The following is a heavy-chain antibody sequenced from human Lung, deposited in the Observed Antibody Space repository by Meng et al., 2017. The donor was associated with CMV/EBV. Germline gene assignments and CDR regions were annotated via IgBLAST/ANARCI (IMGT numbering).Heavy chain of an antibody. Sequence: GESXKISCAASGLPFSLFIMNWVRQAPGKGLEWVSSISPSGEFTYYGDSVKGRFTVSRDNTKNLLYLEMNSLTADDTAVYFCARDFKVGRPWGQGTLVTVSS. CDR2: ISPSGEFT. CDR3: ARDFKVGRP. CDR1: GLPFSLFI. J-gene: IGHJ5*02. V-gene: IGHV3-21*04. D-gene: IGHD1-26*01.